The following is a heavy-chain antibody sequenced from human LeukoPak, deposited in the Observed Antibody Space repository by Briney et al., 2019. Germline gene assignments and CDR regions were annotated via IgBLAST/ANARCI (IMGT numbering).Heavy chain of an antibody. CDR3: ATYTHWVAGDV. V-gene: IGHV3-7*01. CDR1: GFTFSDSW. CDR2: MNQDGSAK. D-gene: IGHD3-16*01. J-gene: IGHJ6*02. Sequence: GGSLRLSCAASGFTFSDSWMSWVRQAPGKGLEWVANMNQDGSAKGYVDSVKGRFTISRDNARNSLYLQMISLRPEDTAVYYCATYTHWVAGDVWGQGTTVTVSS.